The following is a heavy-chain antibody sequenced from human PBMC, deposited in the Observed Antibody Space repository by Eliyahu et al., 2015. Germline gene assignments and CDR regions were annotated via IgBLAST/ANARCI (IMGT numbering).Heavy chain of an antibody. V-gene: IGHV5-51*01. D-gene: IGHD4-17*01. CDR3: ARQDRDYAYFDY. CDR2: IYPDDSDT. CDR1: GYXFTTYW. J-gene: IGHJ4*02. Sequence: EVQLVQSGAEVKKPGESLKISXKGSGYXFTTYWIGWVRQMPGKGLEWMGIIYPDDSDTRYSPSFEGQVTMSADRSISTAYLQWTSLKASDTAMYYCARQDRDYAYFDYWGQGTLVTVSS.